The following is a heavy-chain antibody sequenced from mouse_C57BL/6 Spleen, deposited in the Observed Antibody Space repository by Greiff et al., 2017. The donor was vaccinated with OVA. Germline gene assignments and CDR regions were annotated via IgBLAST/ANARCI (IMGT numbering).Heavy chain of an antibody. J-gene: IGHJ2*01. Sequence: QVHVKQPGAELVKPGASVKLSCKASGYTFTSYWMHWVKQRPGQGLEWIGMIHPNSGSTNYNEKFKSKATLPVDNASSTAYMQLSSLTSEDSAVYYCARPYGSSPYFDCWGQGTTLSVSS. CDR1: GYTFTSYW. CDR2: IHPNSGST. D-gene: IGHD1-1*01. V-gene: IGHV1-64*01. CDR3: ARPYGSSPYFDC.